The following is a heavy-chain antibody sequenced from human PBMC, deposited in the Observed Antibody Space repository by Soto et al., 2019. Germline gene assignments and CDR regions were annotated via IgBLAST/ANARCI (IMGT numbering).Heavy chain of an antibody. Sequence: GGSLRLSCAASGFTFRSYGMHWVRQAPGKGLEWVAVISYDGSNKYYADSVKGRFTISRDNSKNTLYLQMNSLRAEDTAVYYCARDPRTYYYGSGSSNGMDVWGQGTTVTVSS. J-gene: IGHJ6*02. CDR2: ISYDGSNK. V-gene: IGHV3-30*03. D-gene: IGHD3-10*01. CDR3: ARDPRTYYYGSGSSNGMDV. CDR1: GFTFRSYG.